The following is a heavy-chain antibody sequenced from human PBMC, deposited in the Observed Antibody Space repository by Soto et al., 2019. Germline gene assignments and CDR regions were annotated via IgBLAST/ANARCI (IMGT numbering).Heavy chain of an antibody. Sequence: GGSLRLSCAASGFTFSNAWMSWVRQAPGKGLEWVGRIKSKTDGGTTDYAAPVKGRFTISRDDSKNTLYLQMNSLKTEDTAVYYCTTDHNSPEEYSSSWWLYYYYMDVWGKGTTVTVSS. CDR1: GFTFSNAW. J-gene: IGHJ6*03. V-gene: IGHV3-15*01. CDR2: IKSKTDGGTT. D-gene: IGHD6-13*01. CDR3: TTDHNSPEEYSSSWWLYYYYMDV.